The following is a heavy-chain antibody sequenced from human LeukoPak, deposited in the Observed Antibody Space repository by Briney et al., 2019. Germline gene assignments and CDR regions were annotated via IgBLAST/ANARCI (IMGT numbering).Heavy chain of an antibody. D-gene: IGHD1-26*01. V-gene: IGHV4-4*07. J-gene: IGHJ4*02. CDR3: VRMYSGTYGGIDY. CDR1: GGSISSYY. Sequence: PSETLSLTCTVSGGSISSYYWSWIRQPAGEGLEWIGRIYSSGSTNYNPSLRSRVTLSVATSKNQFSLKLSSVTAAGTAVYYCVRMYSGTYGGIDYWGQGTLVTVSS. CDR2: IYSSGST.